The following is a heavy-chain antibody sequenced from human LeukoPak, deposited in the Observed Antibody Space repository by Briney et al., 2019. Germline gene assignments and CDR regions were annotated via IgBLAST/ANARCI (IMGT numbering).Heavy chain of an antibody. D-gene: IGHD7-27*01. CDR3: ARDFNWGIFDY. Sequence: GGSLRLSCAVSGFTFSDYFMTWIRQAPGKGLEWVSYISGSGSNKYYADSVKGRFSISRDNAKNSLYLQMDSLRAEDTAVYYCARDFNWGIFDYWGQGILVTVSS. CDR2: ISGSGSNK. J-gene: IGHJ4*02. V-gene: IGHV3-11*04. CDR1: GFTFSDYF.